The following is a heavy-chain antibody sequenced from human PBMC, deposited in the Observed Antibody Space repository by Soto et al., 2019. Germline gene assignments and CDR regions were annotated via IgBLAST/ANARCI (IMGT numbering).Heavy chain of an antibody. CDR2: ISGSGGST. CDR3: AKGTRPSMVHYYYYGMDV. V-gene: IGHV3-23*01. J-gene: IGHJ6*02. D-gene: IGHD3-10*01. CDR1: GLTFSSYA. Sequence: PVGSLRLSCAASGLTFSSYAMSWVRQAPGKGLEWVSAISGSGGSTYYADSVKGRFTISRDNSKNTLYLQMNSLRAEDTAVYYCAKGTRPSMVHYYYYGMDVWGQGTTVTVSS.